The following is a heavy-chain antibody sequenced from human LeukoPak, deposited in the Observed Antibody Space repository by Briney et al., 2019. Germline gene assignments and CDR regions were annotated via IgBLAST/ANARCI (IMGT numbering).Heavy chain of an antibody. CDR3: ARETEGYCSSTSCPLKY. CDR1: GGTFNSYA. V-gene: IGHV1-69*06. J-gene: IGHJ4*02. CDR2: IIPIFGTA. Sequence: GASVKVSCKASGGTFNSYAISWVRQAPGQGLEWMGGIIPIFGTANYAQKFQGRVTITADKSTSTAYMELSSLRSEDTAVYYCARETEGYCSSTSCPLKYWGQGTLVTVSS. D-gene: IGHD2-2*01.